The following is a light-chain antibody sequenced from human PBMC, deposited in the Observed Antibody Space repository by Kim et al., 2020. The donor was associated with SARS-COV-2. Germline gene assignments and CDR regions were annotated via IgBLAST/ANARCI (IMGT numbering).Light chain of an antibody. CDR1: QPINSY. Sequence: SAYVGDSVTITCRASQPINSYLNWYQQRPGKAPKLLIYVASTVHSGVPARFSGGGSETEFTLTITSLQPEDIATYYCQQSYSSWTFGQGTKVDIK. J-gene: IGKJ1*01. V-gene: IGKV1-39*01. CDR2: VAS. CDR3: QQSYSSWT.